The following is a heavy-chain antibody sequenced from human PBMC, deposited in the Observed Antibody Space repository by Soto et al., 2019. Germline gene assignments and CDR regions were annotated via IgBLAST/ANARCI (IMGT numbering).Heavy chain of an antibody. J-gene: IGHJ4*02. CDR1: GFTFSRYA. D-gene: IGHD3-22*01. CDR2: ISGSGGSN. Sequence: GGSLRLSFAASGFTFSRYAINWVRQAPGKGLEWVSCISGSGGSNYYADSVKGRFTISRDNSKNTLYMQMSSLRAEDTALYYCGKDPTWDYDSSHRGFFDYWGQGTPVTVSS. CDR3: GKDPTWDYDSSHRGFFDY. V-gene: IGHV3-23*01.